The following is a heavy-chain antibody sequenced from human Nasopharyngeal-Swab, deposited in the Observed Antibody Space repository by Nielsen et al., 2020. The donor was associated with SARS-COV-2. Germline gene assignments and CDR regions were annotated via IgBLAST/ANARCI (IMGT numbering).Heavy chain of an antibody. J-gene: IGHJ4*02. Sequence: GESLKISCAASGFTFSSYAMSWVRQAPGKGLEWVSAISGSGDSTYYADSVKGRFTISRDNSKNTLYLQMNSLRAEDTAVYYCAKADLWFGELSRLGFDYWGQGTLVTVSS. D-gene: IGHD3-10*01. V-gene: IGHV3-23*01. CDR1: GFTFSSYA. CDR2: ISGSGDST. CDR3: AKADLWFGELSRLGFDY.